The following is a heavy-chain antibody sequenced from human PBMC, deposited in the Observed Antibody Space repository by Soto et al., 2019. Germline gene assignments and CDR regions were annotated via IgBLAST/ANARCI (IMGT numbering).Heavy chain of an antibody. D-gene: IGHD5-18*01. CDR3: ARDRVVDTAMQRDYYYYDGMDV. CDR2: ISYDGSNK. CDR1: GFTFSSYA. J-gene: IGHJ6*02. V-gene: IGHV3-30-3*01. Sequence: QVQLVESGGGVVQPGRSLRLSCAASGFTFSSYAMHWVRQAPGKGLEWVAVISYDGSNKYYADSVKGRFTISRDNSKNTLYLQMNSLRAKDTDVYYCARDRVVDTAMQRDYYYYDGMDVWGQGTTVTVSS.